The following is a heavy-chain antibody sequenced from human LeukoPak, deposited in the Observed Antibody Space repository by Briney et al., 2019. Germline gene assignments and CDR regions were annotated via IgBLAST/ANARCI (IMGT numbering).Heavy chain of an antibody. V-gene: IGHV4-59*01. CDR2: IYYSGST. CDR3: AKDVSGYDWDYFDY. CDR1: GGSISSYF. J-gene: IGHJ4*02. D-gene: IGHD5-12*01. Sequence: KPSETLSLTCTVSGGSISSYFWSWIRQPPGKGLEWIGYIYYSGSTNYNPSLKSRVTILVETSKNQFFLKLNSLTAADTAVYYCAKDVSGYDWDYFDYWGQGTLVNVSS.